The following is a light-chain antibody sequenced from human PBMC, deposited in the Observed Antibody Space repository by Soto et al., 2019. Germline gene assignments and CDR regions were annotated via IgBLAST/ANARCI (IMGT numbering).Light chain of an antibody. V-gene: IGKV3-11*01. CDR1: QSVSSF. Sequence: EIVLTQSPATLSLSPGERATLSCRASQSVSSFLAWYQQKPGQAPRLRIYDAFNRATGSPTRFRGSGSGTDFTLTISSLETDDVQVYYCQQRTPWPLLFTFGPGTKVDIK. J-gene: IGKJ3*01. CDR2: DAF. CDR3: QQRTPWPLLFT.